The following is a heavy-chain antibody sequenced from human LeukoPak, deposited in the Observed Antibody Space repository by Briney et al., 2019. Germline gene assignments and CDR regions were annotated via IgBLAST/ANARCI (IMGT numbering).Heavy chain of an antibody. Sequence: GASVKVSCKASGYTFTSYGISWVRQAPGQGLEWMGGIIPIFGTANYAQKFQGRVTITADESTSTAYMELSSLRSEDTAVYYCASKASGSYFQHFDYWGQGTLVTVSS. D-gene: IGHD1-26*01. CDR1: GYTFTSYG. CDR3: ASKASGSYFQHFDY. V-gene: IGHV1-69*13. J-gene: IGHJ4*02. CDR2: IIPIFGTA.